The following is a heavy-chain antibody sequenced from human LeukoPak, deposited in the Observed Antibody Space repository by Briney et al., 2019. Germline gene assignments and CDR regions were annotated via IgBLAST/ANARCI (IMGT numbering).Heavy chain of an antibody. CDR3: ARGIVVVVTAIFDY. CDR1: GGSFSGYY. D-gene: IGHD2-15*01. J-gene: IGHJ4*02. Sequence: PSETLSLTCAVYGGSFSGYYWSWIRQPPGKGLEWIGEINHSGSPNYNPSLKSRVTISVDTSENQFSLKLSSVTAADTAVYYCARGIVVVVTAIFDYWGQGTLVTVSS. V-gene: IGHV4-34*01. CDR2: INHSGSP.